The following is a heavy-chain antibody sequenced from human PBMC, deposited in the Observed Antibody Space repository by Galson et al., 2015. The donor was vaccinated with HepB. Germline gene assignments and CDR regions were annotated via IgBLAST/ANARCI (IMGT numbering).Heavy chain of an antibody. CDR1: GGTFSSYA. V-gene: IGHV1-69*06. CDR2: IIPIFGTA. J-gene: IGHJ4*02. CDR3: ARVGEGGSGYYFDY. Sequence: SVKVSCKASGGTFSSYAISWVRQAPGQGLEWMGGIIPIFGTANYAQKFQGRVTITADKSTSTAYMELSSLRSEDTAVYYCARVGEGGSGYYFDYWGQGTLVTVSS. D-gene: IGHD3-22*01.